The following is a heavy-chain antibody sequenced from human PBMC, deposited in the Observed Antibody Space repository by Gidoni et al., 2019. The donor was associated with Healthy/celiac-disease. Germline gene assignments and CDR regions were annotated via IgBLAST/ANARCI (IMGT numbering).Heavy chain of an antibody. CDR1: GGSFSGYY. V-gene: IGHV4-34*01. CDR3: ARRYSQYCSSTSCYRSGYFQH. Sequence: QVQLQQWGAGLLKPSETLSLTCAVYGGSFSGYYLRWIRQPPGKGLEWIGEINHSGSTNYNPSLKSRVTISVDTSKNQFSLKLSSVTAADTAVYYCARRYSQYCSSTSCYRSGYFQHWGQGTLVTVSS. CDR2: INHSGST. D-gene: IGHD2-2*01. J-gene: IGHJ1*01.